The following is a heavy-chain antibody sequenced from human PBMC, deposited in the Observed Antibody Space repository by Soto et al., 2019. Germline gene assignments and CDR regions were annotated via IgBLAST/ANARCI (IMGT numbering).Heavy chain of an antibody. V-gene: IGHV3-23*01. CDR1: GSTLSSYA. CDR2: ISGSGVST. D-gene: IGHD1-1*01. Sequence: GGSLRLSCAASGSTLSSYAMSWVRQAPGKGLEWVSSISGSGVSTYYADSVKGRFTISRDNSKDTLYLQMNSLRAEDTAMYYCATVQVTARTTWKVFDYWGQGALVTVSS. CDR3: ATVQVTARTTWKVFDY. J-gene: IGHJ4*02.